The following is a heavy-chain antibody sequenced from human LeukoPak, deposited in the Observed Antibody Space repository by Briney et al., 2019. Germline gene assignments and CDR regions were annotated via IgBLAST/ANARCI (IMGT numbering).Heavy chain of an antibody. J-gene: IGHJ4*02. Sequence: ASVKVSCKASGYTFTSYGISWVRQAPGQGLEWMGWISAYNGNTNYAQKLQGRVTMTTDTSTSTAYMELRSPRSDDTAVYYCARGAIFGVVIIEFDYWGQGTLVTVSS. CDR2: ISAYNGNT. CDR3: ARGAIFGVVIIEFDY. D-gene: IGHD3-3*01. V-gene: IGHV1-18*01. CDR1: GYTFTSYG.